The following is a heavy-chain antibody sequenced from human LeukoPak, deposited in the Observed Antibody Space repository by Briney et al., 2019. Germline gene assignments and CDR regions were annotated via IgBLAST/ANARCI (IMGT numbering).Heavy chain of an antibody. CDR1: GVSISSSSYY. CDR2: INHSGST. Sequence: SETLSLTCTVSGVSISSSSYYWSWIRQPPGKGLEWIGEINHSGSTNYNPSLKSRVTISVDTSKNQFSLKLSSVTAADTAVYYCARGSWFDPWGQGTLVTVSS. J-gene: IGHJ5*02. V-gene: IGHV4-39*07. CDR3: ARGSWFDP.